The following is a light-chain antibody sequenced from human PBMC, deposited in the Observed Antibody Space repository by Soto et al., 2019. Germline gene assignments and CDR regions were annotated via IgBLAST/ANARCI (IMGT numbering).Light chain of an antibody. V-gene: IGKV3-15*01. CDR1: QSVRGN. J-gene: IGKJ1*01. CDR3: QQYINWPRT. CDR2: GAS. Sequence: EIVMTQSPATLSVSPGERATLSCRASQSVRGNLAWYQQKPGQSPRLLIYGASSRATGIPASFSGSGSGTEFTLTISSLQSTDFGVYYCQQYINWPRTFGQGTKV.